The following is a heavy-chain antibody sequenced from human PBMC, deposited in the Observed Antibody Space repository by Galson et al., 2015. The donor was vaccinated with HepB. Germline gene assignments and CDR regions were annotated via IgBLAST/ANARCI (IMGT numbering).Heavy chain of an antibody. CDR1: GGSISRYS. CDR2: ISYTGST. CDR3: ARVAPEDAWEFPSRRIDS. D-gene: IGHD1-26*01. Sequence: SETLSLTCIVSGGSISRYSWSWIRQSPGKALEWIGSISYTGSTDYQPSIKGRVTMSVDTAKRQFSLSLTSVSPADTAVYYCARVAPEDAWEFPSRRIDSWGQGTLIAASS. V-gene: IGHV4-59*01. J-gene: IGHJ4*02.